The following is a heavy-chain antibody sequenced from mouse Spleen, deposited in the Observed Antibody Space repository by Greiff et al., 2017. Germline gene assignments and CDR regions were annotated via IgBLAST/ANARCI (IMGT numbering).Heavy chain of an antibody. CDR1: GFTFSSYA. V-gene: IGHV5-9-1*01. Sequence: EVMLVESGGGLVKPGGSLKLSCAASGFTFSSYAMSWVRQTPEKRLEWVATISSGGSYTYYPDSVKGRFTISRDNAKNTLYLQMSSLRSEDTAMYYCARHNYGSSYDWYFDVWGAGTTVTVSS. CDR2: ISSGGSYT. J-gene: IGHJ1*01. CDR3: ARHNYGSSYDWYFDV. D-gene: IGHD1-1*01.